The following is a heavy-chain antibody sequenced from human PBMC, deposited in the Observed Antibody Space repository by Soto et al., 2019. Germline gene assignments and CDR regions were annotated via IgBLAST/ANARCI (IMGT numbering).Heavy chain of an antibody. D-gene: IGHD6-6*01. CDR2: IYHSGST. J-gene: IGHJ5*02. Sequence: KPSAPLYLTCSVSGGTITSGRSSWNWIRQSPGKGLEWIAYIYHSGSTYYNPSLKSRVTISVDRSENQFSLKLTSVTAADTAVYYCVRESVASGPNYFDTWGPGTLVTVSS. V-gene: IGHV4-30-2*06. CDR3: VRESVASGPNYFDT. CDR1: GGTITSGRSS.